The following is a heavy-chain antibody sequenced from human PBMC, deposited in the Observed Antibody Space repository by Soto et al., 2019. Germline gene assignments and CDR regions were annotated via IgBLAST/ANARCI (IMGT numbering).Heavy chain of an antibody. D-gene: IGHD3-16*01. J-gene: IGHJ5*02. CDR3: ASGGNWFDP. CDR2: MYYNGNI. V-gene: IGHV4-59*01. CDR1: GGSISNYY. Sequence: TSENLSLTCNVSGGSISNYYWTWVRQSPEKGLEWIGYMYYNGNINYNPSLKSRVTISIDTSKNQFSLTLKSVTAADTAVYYCASGGNWFDPWGQGVLVTVS.